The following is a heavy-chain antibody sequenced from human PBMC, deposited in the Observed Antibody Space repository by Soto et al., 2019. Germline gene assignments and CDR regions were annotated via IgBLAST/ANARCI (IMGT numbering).Heavy chain of an antibody. V-gene: IGHV5-51*01. CDR2: IYPGDSDT. J-gene: IGHJ6*02. Sequence: GESLTISCKGSGYSFTSYWIGWVRQMPGKGLEWMGIIYPGDSDTRYSPSFQGQVTISADKSISTAYLQWSSLKASDTAMYYCARFEDFYYYGMDVWGQGTTVTVSS. CDR3: ARFEDFYYYGMDV. CDR1: GYSFTSYW. D-gene: IGHD3-9*01.